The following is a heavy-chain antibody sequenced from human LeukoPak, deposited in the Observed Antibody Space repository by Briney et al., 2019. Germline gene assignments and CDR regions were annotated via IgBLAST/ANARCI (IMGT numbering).Heavy chain of an antibody. D-gene: IGHD3-3*01. CDR2: IYHSGST. CDR1: GGSISSGDYY. CDR3: ARVMTYYDFWSGYYVDYYYYYMDV. Sequence: SETLSLTCTVSGGSISSGDYYWSWIRQPPGKGLEWIGYIYHSGSTYYNPSLNSRVTISVDTSKNQFSLKLSSVTAADTAVYYCARVMTYYDFWSGYYVDYYYYYMDVWGKGTTVTVSS. J-gene: IGHJ6*03. V-gene: IGHV4-30-4*08.